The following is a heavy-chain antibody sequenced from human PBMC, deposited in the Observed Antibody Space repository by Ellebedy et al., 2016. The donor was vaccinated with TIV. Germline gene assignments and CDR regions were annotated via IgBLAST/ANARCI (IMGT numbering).Heavy chain of an antibody. Sequence: ASVKVSXXASGYTFTTYDINWVRQATGQGLEWMGWMNPNNGHTGYAQKFQGRVTMTRDTSTSTAYMELSSLISEDTAVYYCARNPSKTGDFGNWGQGTLVTVSS. D-gene: IGHD7-27*01. V-gene: IGHV1-8*01. CDR2: MNPNNGHT. J-gene: IGHJ4*02. CDR1: GYTFTTYD. CDR3: ARNPSKTGDFGN.